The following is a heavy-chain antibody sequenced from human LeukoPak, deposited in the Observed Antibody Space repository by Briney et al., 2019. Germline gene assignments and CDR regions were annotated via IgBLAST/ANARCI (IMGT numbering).Heavy chain of an antibody. CDR3: ARNGCSSTSCFATTHNWFDP. Sequence: ASVKVSCKASGGTFSSYGISWVRQAPGQGLEWMGWISAYNGNTNYAQKLQGRVTMTTDTSTSTAYMELRSLRSDDTAVYYCARNGCSSTSCFATTHNWFDPWGQGTLVTVSS. CDR2: ISAYNGNT. V-gene: IGHV1-18*01. J-gene: IGHJ5*02. CDR1: GGTFSSYG. D-gene: IGHD2-2*01.